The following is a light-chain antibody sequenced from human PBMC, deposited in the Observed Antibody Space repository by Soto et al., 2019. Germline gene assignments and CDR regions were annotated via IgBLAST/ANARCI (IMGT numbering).Light chain of an antibody. CDR2: DAS. Sequence: EIVITQSPATLSVSPGERATLTCRASQSVSSYLAWYQQKPGQAPRLLIYDASNRDTGIPARFSGGGSGTDFTLTISRLEPEDFAVYYCQQRSNWPWTFGQGTKVDIK. CDR1: QSVSSY. CDR3: QQRSNWPWT. J-gene: IGKJ1*01. V-gene: IGKV3-11*01.